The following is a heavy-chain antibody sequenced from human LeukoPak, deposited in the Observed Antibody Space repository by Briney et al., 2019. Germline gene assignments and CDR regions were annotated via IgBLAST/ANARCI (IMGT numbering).Heavy chain of an antibody. J-gene: IGHJ4*02. CDR1: GESFSGYY. Sequence: TSETLSLTCAVYGESFSGYYWSWIRQPPGKGLEWIGEINHSGSTNYNPSLKSRVTISVDTSKNQFSLKLSSVTAADTAVYYCATKRLAAAGSRGFDYWGQGTLVTVSS. V-gene: IGHV4-34*01. CDR2: INHSGST. CDR3: ATKRLAAAGSRGFDY. D-gene: IGHD6-13*01.